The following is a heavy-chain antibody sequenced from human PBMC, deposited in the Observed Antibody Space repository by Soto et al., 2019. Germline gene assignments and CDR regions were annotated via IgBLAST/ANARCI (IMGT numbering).Heavy chain of an antibody. V-gene: IGHV1-69*13. CDR2: IIPIFGTA. Sequence: SVKVSCKASGGTFISYAISWVRQAPGQGLEWMGGIIPIFGTANYAQKFQGRVTITADESTSTAYMELSSLRSEDTAVYYCARFLTPLYYYGMDGWGQGSTVTVSS. CDR3: ARFLTPLYYYGMDG. CDR1: GGTFISYA. J-gene: IGHJ6*02. D-gene: IGHD1-20*01.